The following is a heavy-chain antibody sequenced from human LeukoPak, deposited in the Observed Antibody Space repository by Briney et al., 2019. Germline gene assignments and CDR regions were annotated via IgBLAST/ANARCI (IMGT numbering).Heavy chain of an antibody. D-gene: IGHD1-14*01. J-gene: IGHJ6*02. V-gene: IGHV4-31*03. Sequence: PSETLSLTCTVSGGSISSGGYYWSWIRQHPGKGLEWIGYIYYSGSTYYNPSLKSRVTISVDTSNNQFSLKLTSVTAADTAVYYCARQPPQYYGMDVWGQGTTVTVSS. CDR2: IYYSGST. CDR1: GGSISSGGYY. CDR3: ARQPPQYYGMDV.